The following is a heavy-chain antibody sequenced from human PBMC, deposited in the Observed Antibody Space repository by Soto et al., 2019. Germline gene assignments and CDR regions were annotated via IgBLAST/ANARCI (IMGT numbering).Heavy chain of an antibody. CDR3: AKDGSVVVVIFYY. CDR2: ISSSSSTI. CDR1: GFTFSSYS. D-gene: IGHD3-22*01. Sequence: GGSLRLSCAASGFTFSSYSMNWVRQAPGKGLEWVSYISSSSSTIYYADSVKGRFTISRDNAKNSLYLQMNSLGAEDTAVYYCAKDGSVVVVIFYYWGQGTLVTVYS. J-gene: IGHJ4*02. V-gene: IGHV3-48*01.